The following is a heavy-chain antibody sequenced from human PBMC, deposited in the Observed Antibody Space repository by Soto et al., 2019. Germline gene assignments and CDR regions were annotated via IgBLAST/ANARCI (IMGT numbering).Heavy chain of an antibody. CDR3: ARFKGEYSSSWYRSYYYGMDV. CDR2: IDPSDSYT. J-gene: IGHJ6*02. Sequence: GESLKISCKGSGYSFTSYWISWVRQMPGKGLEWMGRIDPSDSYTNYSPSFQGHVTISADKSISTAYLQWSSLKASDTAMYYCARFKGEYSSSWYRSYYYGMDVWGQGTTVTVSS. D-gene: IGHD6-13*01. CDR1: GYSFTSYW. V-gene: IGHV5-10-1*01.